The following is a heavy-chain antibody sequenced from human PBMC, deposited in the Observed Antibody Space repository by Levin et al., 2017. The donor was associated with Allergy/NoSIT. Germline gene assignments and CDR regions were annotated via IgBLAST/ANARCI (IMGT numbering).Heavy chain of an antibody. CDR1: GGSISSYY. Sequence: PSETLSLTCTVSGGSISSYYWSWIRQPPGKGLEWIGYIYYSGGTNYNPSLKSRVTISVDTSKNQFSLKLSSVTAADTAVYYCARKRKVGSYGYYMDVWGQGTTVTVSS. D-gene: IGHD5-18*01. J-gene: IGHJ6*03. CDR3: ARKRKVGSYGYYMDV. V-gene: IGHV4-59*01. CDR2: IYYSGGT.